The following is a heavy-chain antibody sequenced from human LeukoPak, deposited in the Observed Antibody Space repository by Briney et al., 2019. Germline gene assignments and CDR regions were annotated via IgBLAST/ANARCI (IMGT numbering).Heavy chain of an antibody. CDR3: AKDRARYYYDSSGYYYEGARIEYYFHY. V-gene: IGHV3-23*01. Sequence: GGSLRLSCAASGFTFSSYAMSWVRQAPGQGLEWVSAISGSGGSTYYADSVKGRFTITRDNSKNTLYLQMNSLRAEDTAVYYCAKDRARYYYDSSGYYYEGARIEYYFHYWGQGTLVTVSS. J-gene: IGHJ4*02. D-gene: IGHD3-22*01. CDR2: ISGSGGST. CDR1: GFTFSSYA.